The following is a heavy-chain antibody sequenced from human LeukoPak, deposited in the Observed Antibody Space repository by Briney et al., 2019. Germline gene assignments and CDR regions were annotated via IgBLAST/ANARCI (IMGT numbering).Heavy chain of an antibody. CDR1: GYTFTGHY. V-gene: IGHV1-2*02. Sequence: ASVKVSCKASGYTFTGHYIHWVRQAPGQGLEWMGWINPKNAATNYAQKFQGRVTMTRDTSTGTVYMEVNALRSDDTAVYYCARDPKNFYDSKFDYFHMDVWGKGATVTISS. CDR3: ARDPKNFYDSKFDYFHMDV. CDR2: INPKNAAT. D-gene: IGHD3-22*01. J-gene: IGHJ6*03.